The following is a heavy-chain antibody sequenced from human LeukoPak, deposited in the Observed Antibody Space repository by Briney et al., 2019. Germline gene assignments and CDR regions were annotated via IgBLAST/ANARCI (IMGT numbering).Heavy chain of an antibody. CDR3: ASHRSSSRGGSGYSQGRFEY. V-gene: IGHV4-39*01. J-gene: IGHJ4*02. CDR2: VYYSGST. D-gene: IGHD3-22*01. Sequence: PSETLSLTCTVSSGSISNSAYYWGWIRQPPGKGLEWIGSVYYSGSTYYNPSLKSRVTISVDTSRNQFSLNLGSVTAADTAVYYCASHRSSSRGGSGYSQGRFEYWGQGTLVTVSS. CDR1: SGSISNSAYY.